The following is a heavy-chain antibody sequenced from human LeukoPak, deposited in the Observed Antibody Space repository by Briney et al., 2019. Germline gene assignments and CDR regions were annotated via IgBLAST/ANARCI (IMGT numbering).Heavy chain of an antibody. CDR1: GGSISSSSYY. J-gene: IGHJ4*02. CDR2: IYYSGST. V-gene: IGHV4-39*07. D-gene: IGHD1-1*01. CDR3: ARLTRGSGNYFEN. Sequence: TSETLSLTCTVSGGSISSSSYYWGWIRQPPGKGLEWIGSIYYSGSTYYNPSLKSRVTISVDTSKNQFSLKLSSVTAADTAVYYCARLTRGSGNYFENWGQGVLVTVSS.